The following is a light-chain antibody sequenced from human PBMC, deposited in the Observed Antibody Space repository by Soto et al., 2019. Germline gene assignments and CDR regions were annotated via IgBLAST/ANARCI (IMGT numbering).Light chain of an antibody. CDR1: QGISSY. Sequence: AIRMTQSPSSLSASTGDRVTITCRASQGISSYLAWYQQKPGKAPKLLIYAASTLQSGVPSRFSGSGSGTDFTLTISGLQSEDCATYYCQQYYSYPRTFGQGTKVEIK. J-gene: IGKJ1*01. CDR3: QQYYSYPRT. V-gene: IGKV1-8*01. CDR2: AAS.